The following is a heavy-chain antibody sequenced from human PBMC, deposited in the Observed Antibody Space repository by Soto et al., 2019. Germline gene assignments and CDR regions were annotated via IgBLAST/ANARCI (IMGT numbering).Heavy chain of an antibody. CDR1: GFTFRSYW. CDR3: VRPRYDDSGTPFDY. V-gene: IGHV3-74*01. D-gene: IGHD3-22*01. CDR2: INSDGSTT. Sequence: EVQLVESGGGLVQPGGSLRLSCAASGFTFRSYWMHWVRQVPGKGLVWVSRINSDGSTTSYADSVKGRFTISRDNAKNTVYLQRNSLRAEDTAVYYCVRPRYDDSGTPFDYWGQGTLVTVSS. J-gene: IGHJ4*02.